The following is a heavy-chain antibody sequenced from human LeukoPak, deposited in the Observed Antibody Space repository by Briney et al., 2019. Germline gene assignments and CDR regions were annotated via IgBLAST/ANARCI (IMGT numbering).Heavy chain of an antibody. CDR1: GLTFSSYA. CDR3: ARGDTAMADDAFDI. D-gene: IGHD5-18*01. V-gene: IGHV3-64*01. Sequence: GGALRLSCAASGLTFSSYAMHWVRQAPGKGLEYVSAISSNGGSTYYANSVKGRFTISRDNSKNTLYLQMGSLRAEDMAVYYCARGDTAMADDAFDIWGQGTMVTVSS. CDR2: ISSNGGST. J-gene: IGHJ3*02.